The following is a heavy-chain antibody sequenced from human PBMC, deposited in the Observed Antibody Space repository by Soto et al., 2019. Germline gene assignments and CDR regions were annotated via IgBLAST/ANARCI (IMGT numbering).Heavy chain of an antibody. V-gene: IGHV3-23*01. J-gene: IGHJ4*02. CDR1: GFTFSSYA. CDR2: ISGSGGST. Sequence: GGSLRLSCAASGFTFSSYAMSWVRQAPGKGLEWVSAISGSGGSTYYADSVKGRFTISRDNSKNTLYLQMNSLRAEDTAVYYCAKGSSSSSWRCYFDYWGQGTLVTVSS. CDR3: AKGSSSSSWRCYFDY. D-gene: IGHD6-6*01.